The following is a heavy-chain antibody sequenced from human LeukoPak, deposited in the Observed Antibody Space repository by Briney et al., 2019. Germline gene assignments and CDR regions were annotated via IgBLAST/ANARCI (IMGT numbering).Heavy chain of an antibody. CDR1: GFTFSTYW. J-gene: IGHJ4*02. CDR3: ARWRGAQSEFEY. V-gene: IGHV3-7*01. D-gene: IGHD3-3*01. Sequence: GGSLILSCTASGFTFSTYWMSWVRQAPGKGLECVASIKQDGSEKEYVDSVKGRFTISRDNAKNSLYLQMISLRAEDTAVYYCARWRGAQSEFEYWGQGTEVTVSS. CDR2: IKQDGSEK.